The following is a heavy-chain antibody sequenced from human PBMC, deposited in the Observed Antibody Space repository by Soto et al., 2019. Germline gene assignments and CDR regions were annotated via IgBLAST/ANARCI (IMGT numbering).Heavy chain of an antibody. D-gene: IGHD2-21*02. CDR1: GDTFTDYY. Sequence: QVQLMQSGAEVKKPGASVKVSCKASGDTFTDYYIHWVRQAPGQGLEWMGTVNPSGGHTTYAQHFLGRATMTRDTCTSTLYMELTSLTSDDTAIYYCARGGHVVVVTAALDYWGQGTLVTVSS. CDR3: ARGGHVVVVTAALDY. J-gene: IGHJ4*02. CDR2: VNPSGGHT. V-gene: IGHV1-46*01.